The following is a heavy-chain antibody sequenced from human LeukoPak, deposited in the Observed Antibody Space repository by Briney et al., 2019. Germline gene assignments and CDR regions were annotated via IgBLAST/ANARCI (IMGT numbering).Heavy chain of an antibody. V-gene: IGHV4-59*01. CDR1: GGPISNYY. CDR2: SYYSGST. CDR3: AREGAAPTYNWFDP. Sequence: PSETLSLTCTVPGGPISNYYWSWLPQPPGKGLEWIGYSYYSGSTYYNPSLKSRVTISVDTSKNQFSLKLSSVTAADTAVYYCAREGAAPTYNWFDPWGQGTLVTVSS. D-gene: IGHD1-26*01. J-gene: IGHJ5*02.